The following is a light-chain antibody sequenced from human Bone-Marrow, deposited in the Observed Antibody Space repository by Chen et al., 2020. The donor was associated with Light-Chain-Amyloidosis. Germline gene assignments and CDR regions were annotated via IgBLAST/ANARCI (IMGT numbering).Light chain of an antibody. CDR3: QVWDRSSDRPV. Sequence: SYVLTQPSSVSVAPGQTATIACGGNNIGSTSVHWYQQTPGQAPLLVVYDDSDRPSGIPERLSGSNSGNTATLTISRVEAGGEADYYCQVWDRSSDRPVLGGGTKLTVL. J-gene: IGLJ3*02. V-gene: IGLV3-21*02. CDR2: DDS. CDR1: NIGSTS.